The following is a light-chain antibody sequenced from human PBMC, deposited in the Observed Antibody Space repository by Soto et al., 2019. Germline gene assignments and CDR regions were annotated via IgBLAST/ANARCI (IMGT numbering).Light chain of an antibody. CDR1: RDVGSD. J-gene: IGKJ1*01. Sequence: QMTQSPSSLSASVGEKIIITCRASRDVGSDVSWYQQKPGQAPKLLIYAASNLYTGVPSRFSGSGSGTDFTLTITRLEPEDFAVYYCQQYASSRTFGQGTKVDIK. CDR3: QQYASSRT. V-gene: IGKV1-17*01. CDR2: AAS.